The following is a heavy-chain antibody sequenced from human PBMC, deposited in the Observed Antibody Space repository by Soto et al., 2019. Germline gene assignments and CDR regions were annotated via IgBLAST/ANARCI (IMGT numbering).Heavy chain of an antibody. CDR1: GDSVRNQY. D-gene: IGHD3-16*01. J-gene: IGHJ6*03. CDR2: IYRSGST. Sequence: SETLSLTCTVSGDSVRNQYWSWIRRPPGRGLEWIGYIYRSGSTKYNPSLKSRLTISVDTSKNQFSLKLSSVTAADTAVYYCARTLHYGNMDVWGKGTTVTVSS. CDR3: ARTLHYGNMDV. V-gene: IGHV4-4*09.